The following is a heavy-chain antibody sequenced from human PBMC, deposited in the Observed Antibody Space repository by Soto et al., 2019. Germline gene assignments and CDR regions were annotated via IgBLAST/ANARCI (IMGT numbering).Heavy chain of an antibody. D-gene: IGHD3-3*01. CDR3: ARLPGNYDFLSGYLYLAYGMDV. CDR2: IDPTDSYT. CDR1: GYSFTNHS. Sequence: RGSLKISCQASGYSFTNHSNSWVRQMPGKGLEGLGWIDPTDSYTDYGPSFEGHVTMSVDRSINTAYLEWSSLKASDSAMYYCARLPGNYDFLSGYLYLAYGMDVWGQGTTVTVSS. J-gene: IGHJ6*01. V-gene: IGHV5-10-1*01.